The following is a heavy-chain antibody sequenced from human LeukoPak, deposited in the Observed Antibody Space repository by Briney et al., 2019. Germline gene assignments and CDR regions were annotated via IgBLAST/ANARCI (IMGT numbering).Heavy chain of an antibody. D-gene: IGHD1-26*01. CDR1: GFTFSNAW. CDR2: ARNKANNYST. CDR3: SVCIVAVPFFDN. Sequence: GGSLRLSCAASGFTFSNAWMSWVRQAPGKGLEWVGRARNKANNYSTEYAASVRGRFTISRDDSQNSLYLQMNSLKPEDTAVYFCSVCIVAVPFFDNWGQGTLVTVSS. J-gene: IGHJ4*02. V-gene: IGHV3-72*01.